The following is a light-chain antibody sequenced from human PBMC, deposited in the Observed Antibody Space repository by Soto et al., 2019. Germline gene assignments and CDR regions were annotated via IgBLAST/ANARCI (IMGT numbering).Light chain of an antibody. J-gene: IGKJ5*01. CDR2: DTA. CDR1: QSVSGN. Sequence: EIVMTQSPATLSVSPGDRATLSCRASQSVSGNLAWYQQKPGQAPRLLIYDTASRATAITARFSGSGSGTEFTLTISSLQSEDFAVYYCQQYSKWPTFGQGTRLEIK. V-gene: IGKV3-15*01. CDR3: QQYSKWPT.